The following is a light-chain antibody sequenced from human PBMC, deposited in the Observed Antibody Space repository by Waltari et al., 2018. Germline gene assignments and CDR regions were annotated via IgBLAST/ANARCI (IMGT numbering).Light chain of an antibody. CDR2: GAS. V-gene: IGKV3-20*01. Sequence: EIVLTQSPGTLSLSPGERAPLPCRASPSVSRYFAWYQQKPGQAHSLLIYGASTRATGIPDRFSGSGSGTDFSLTISRLEPEDFAVYFCQHHVSLPATFGQGTKVEIK. CDR1: PSVSRY. CDR3: QHHVSLPAT. J-gene: IGKJ1*01.